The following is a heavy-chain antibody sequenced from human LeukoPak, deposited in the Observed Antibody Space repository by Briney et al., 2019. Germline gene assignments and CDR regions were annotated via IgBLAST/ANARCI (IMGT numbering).Heavy chain of an antibody. D-gene: IGHD3-16*02. Sequence: PGGSLRLSCAGSGFSFSSFEMNWVRQAPGKGVEWVSHISSSGGTKYYADSVKGRFTVSRDNAKNSLSLQMNSLRVEDTAVYYCARTYVWWSYRRIEFWGQGTLVTVSS. CDR3: ARTYVWWSYRRIEF. J-gene: IGHJ4*02. CDR2: ISSSGGTK. V-gene: IGHV3-48*03. CDR1: GFSFSSFE.